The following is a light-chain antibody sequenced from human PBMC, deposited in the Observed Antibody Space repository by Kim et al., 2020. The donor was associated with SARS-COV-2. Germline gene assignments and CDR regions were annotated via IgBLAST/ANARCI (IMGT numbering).Light chain of an antibody. CDR1: SSNIGRNY. V-gene: IGLV1-51*01. Sequence: GQKVTISCSGSSSNIGRNYVSWYQQIPGTVPKVLISDNNKRPSGIPDRFSGSKSGTSATLGIAGLQAGDEADYYCGTWDSSLSAWVFGGGTQLTVL. J-gene: IGLJ3*02. CDR3: GTWDSSLSAWV. CDR2: DNN.